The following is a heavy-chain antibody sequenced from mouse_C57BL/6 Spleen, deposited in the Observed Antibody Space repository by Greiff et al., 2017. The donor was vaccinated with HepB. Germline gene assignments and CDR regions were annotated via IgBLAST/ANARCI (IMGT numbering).Heavy chain of an antibody. CDR1: GYTFTDYE. Sequence: QVQLKQSGAELVRPGASVTLSCKASGYTFTDYEMHWVKQTPVHGLEWIGAIDPETGGTAYNQKFKGKAILTADKSSSTAYMELRSLTSEDSAVYYCTRVTRDWFAYWGQGTLVTVSA. D-gene: IGHD2-12*01. J-gene: IGHJ3*01. CDR3: TRVTRDWFAY. CDR2: IDPETGGT. V-gene: IGHV1-15*01.